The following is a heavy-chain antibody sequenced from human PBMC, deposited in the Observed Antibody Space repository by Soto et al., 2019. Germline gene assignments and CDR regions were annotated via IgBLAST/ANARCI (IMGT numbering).Heavy chain of an antibody. J-gene: IGHJ4*02. CDR2: INPNSGGT. D-gene: IGHD2-2*01. CDR3: SRGYCSSTSCYYFAY. CDR1: GYTFTGYY. V-gene: IGHV1-2*04. Sequence: ASVKVSCKASGYTFTGYYMHWVRQAPGQRLEWMGWINPNSGGTNYAQKFQGWVTMTRDTSISTAYMELSRLRSDEPAVYYCSRGYCSSTSCYYFAYWGQGTLVT.